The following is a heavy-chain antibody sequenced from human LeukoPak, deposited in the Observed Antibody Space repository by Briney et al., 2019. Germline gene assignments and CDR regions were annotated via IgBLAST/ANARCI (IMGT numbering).Heavy chain of an antibody. CDR1: GGSISSYY. D-gene: IGHD3-3*01. CDR3: ARDLPYYDFWSGRAFYYYYMDV. Sequence: SETLSLTCTVSGGSISSYYWSWIRQPAGKGLEWIGRIYTSGSTNYNPSLKSRVTMSVDTSKNPFSLKLSSVTAADTAVYYCARDLPYYDFWSGRAFYYYYMDVWGKGTTVTVSS. CDR2: IYTSGST. J-gene: IGHJ6*03. V-gene: IGHV4-4*07.